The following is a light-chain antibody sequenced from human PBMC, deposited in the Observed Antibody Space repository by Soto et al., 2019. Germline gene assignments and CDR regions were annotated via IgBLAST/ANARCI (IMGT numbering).Light chain of an antibody. V-gene: IGKV3-20*01. Sequence: EIVMTQSPGTLSLSPGERATLSCRASQSVSSNFLAWYQQRPGQAPRLLMDGASSRAAGIPDRFSGSGSGTDFTLTISRLEPEDFAVFYCHHYGRSAILPFAPGPQWTSN. CDR2: GAS. CDR1: QSVSSNF. CDR3: HHYGRSAILP. J-gene: IGKJ3*01.